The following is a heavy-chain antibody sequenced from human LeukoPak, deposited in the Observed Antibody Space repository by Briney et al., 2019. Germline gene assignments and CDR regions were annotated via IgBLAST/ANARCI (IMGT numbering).Heavy chain of an antibody. CDR3: AKDFYYDFWSGYYAFDY. Sequence: GGSLRLSCAASGFTFSDYYMSWIRQAPGKGLEWVSAISGSGGSTYYADSVKGRFTISRDNSKNTLYLQMNSLRAEDTAVYYCAKDFYYDFWSGYYAFDYWGQGTLVTVSS. CDR2: ISGSGGST. J-gene: IGHJ4*02. CDR1: GFTFSDYY. V-gene: IGHV3-23*01. D-gene: IGHD3-3*01.